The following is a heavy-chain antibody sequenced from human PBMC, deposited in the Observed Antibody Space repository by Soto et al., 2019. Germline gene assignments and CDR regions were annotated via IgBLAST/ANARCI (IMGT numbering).Heavy chain of an antibody. CDR3: ARHRHYYGSGTYHPFDY. CDR1: GCTFSSYA. V-gene: IGHV1-18*01. J-gene: IGHJ4*02. Sequence: QVQLVQSGPEVKEHGASLRVSCKAYGCTFSSYAISWVRQAPGQGLEWMGWISAYNGNARYAEKLQGRVSMTTDTSTSTVYMEMSSLRSDDTAVYYCARHRHYYGSGTYHPFDYWGQGTLVTVSS. CDR2: ISAYNGNA. D-gene: IGHD3-10*01.